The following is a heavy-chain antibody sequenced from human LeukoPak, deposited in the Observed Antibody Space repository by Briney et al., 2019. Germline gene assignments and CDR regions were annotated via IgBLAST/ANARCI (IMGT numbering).Heavy chain of an antibody. V-gene: IGHV3-30*01. J-gene: IGHJ4*02. CDR1: GFTFSSYA. CDR2: ISYDGSNK. CDR3: ASNIIAALTAFDY. Sequence: PVRALRLSFAASGFTFSSYAMHWVRQAPGKGLEWVAVISYDGSNKYYADSVKGRFTISRDNSKNTLYLQMNSLRAEDTAVYYCASNIIAALTAFDYWGQGTLVTVSS. D-gene: IGHD6-13*01.